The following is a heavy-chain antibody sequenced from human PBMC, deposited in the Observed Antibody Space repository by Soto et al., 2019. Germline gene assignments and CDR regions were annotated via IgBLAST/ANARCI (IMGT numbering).Heavy chain of an antibody. CDR1: GFNFRSYS. D-gene: IGHD3-3*01. Sequence: EVQLVESGGGLVKPGGSLRLSCAASGFNFRSYSMNWVRQAPGKGLEWVSSINSSSSFIYFADSVKGRFTISRDNSKNSVVLQMNSLRGEDTAVYYCARDPSITLFGVVLRYFDLWGRGTLVTVSS. V-gene: IGHV3-21*01. CDR3: ARDPSITLFGVVLRYFDL. CDR2: INSSSSFI. J-gene: IGHJ2*01.